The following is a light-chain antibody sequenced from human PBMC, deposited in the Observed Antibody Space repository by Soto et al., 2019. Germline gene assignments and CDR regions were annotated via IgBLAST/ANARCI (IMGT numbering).Light chain of an antibody. CDR1: QSVSSSY. CDR3: QQYGSLP. J-gene: IGKJ4*01. V-gene: IGKV3-20*01. CDR2: GAS. Sequence: EIVLTQSPGTLSLSPGERATLSCRASQSVSSSYLAWYQQKPGQAPRLLIYGASSRATGIPDRFSGSGSGRDFTLTISRLEPEDVAVYYCQQYGSLPFGGGTKVEIK.